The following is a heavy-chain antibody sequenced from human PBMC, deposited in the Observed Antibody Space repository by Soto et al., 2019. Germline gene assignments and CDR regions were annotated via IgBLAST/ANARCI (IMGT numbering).Heavy chain of an antibody. CDR3: ARATVTSITYYYYYMDV. J-gene: IGHJ6*03. CDR2: IYYSGST. CDR1: GGSVSSGSYY. D-gene: IGHD4-17*01. Sequence: SETLSLTCTVSGGSVSSGSYYWSWIRQPPGKGLEWIGYIYYSGSTNYNPSLKSRVTISVDTSKNQFSLKLSSVTAADTAVYYCARATVTSITYYYYYMDVWGKGTTVTVSS. V-gene: IGHV4-61*01.